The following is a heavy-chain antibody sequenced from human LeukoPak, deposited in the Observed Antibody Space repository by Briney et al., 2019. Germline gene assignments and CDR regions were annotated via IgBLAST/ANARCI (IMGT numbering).Heavy chain of an antibody. D-gene: IGHD3-10*01. CDR2: IIPIFGTA. CDR1: GGTFSSYA. CDR3: AKVQTYYYGSGSYIYYYGMDV. J-gene: IGHJ6*02. V-gene: IGHV1-69*13. Sequence: SVKVSCKASGGTFSSYAISWVRQAPGQGLEWMGGIIPIFGTANYAQKFQGRVTITADESTSTAYMELSSLKSEDTAVYYCAKVQTYYYGSGSYIYYYGMDVWGQGTTVTVSS.